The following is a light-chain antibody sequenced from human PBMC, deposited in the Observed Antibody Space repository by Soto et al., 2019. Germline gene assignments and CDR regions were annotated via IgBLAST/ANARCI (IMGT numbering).Light chain of an antibody. V-gene: IGKV3-11*01. CDR3: HQRSNGPPRT. J-gene: IGKJ1*01. Sequence: IVLTQSADTLSLAPRERGTLYNRTSQSVSGYLGWYQQKPGQAPRLLIYDASKRATGIPPRFSGSGSTTDFTLTISSLEPEDFAVYYCHQRSNGPPRTSGQGTKVDIK. CDR2: DAS. CDR1: QSVSGY.